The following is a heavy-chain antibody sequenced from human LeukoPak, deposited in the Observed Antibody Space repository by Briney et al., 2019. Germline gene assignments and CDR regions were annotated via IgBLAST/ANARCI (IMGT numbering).Heavy chain of an antibody. D-gene: IGHD2-8*01. CDR3: ARDRGNGVYYLDY. CDR1: GFTLSTYG. CDR2: IWYDGSNK. Sequence: GGSLRLSCAVSGFTLSTYGMHWVRQGPGKGLEWVAAIWYDGSNKYYADSVKGRFTISRDNSKNTLNLQMNSLRAEDTAVYYCARDRGNGVYYLDYWGQGTVVTVSS. V-gene: IGHV3-33*01. J-gene: IGHJ4*02.